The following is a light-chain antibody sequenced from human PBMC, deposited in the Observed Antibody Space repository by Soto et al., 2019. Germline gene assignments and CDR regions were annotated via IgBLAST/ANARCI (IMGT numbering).Light chain of an antibody. V-gene: IGKV1-33*01. Sequence: DIQMTQSPYSLSASVGDRVTITCQASQDISTYLNWYQQKPGKAPKLLIYDASNLETGVPSRFSGSGSGTDFTFTISSLQPEDIATYYCQQYDNLPRVFGQGTKLEIK. CDR3: QQYDNLPRV. CDR1: QDISTY. CDR2: DAS. J-gene: IGKJ2*01.